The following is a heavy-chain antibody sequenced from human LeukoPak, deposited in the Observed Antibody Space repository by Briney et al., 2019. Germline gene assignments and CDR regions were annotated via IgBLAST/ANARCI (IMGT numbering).Heavy chain of an antibody. CDR2: SSPGDPDT. D-gene: IGHD3-22*01. Sequence: GESLKISCKGSGXTFSSYWSAWVRQMPGKGLEWMGFSSPGDPDTRYSRPFQGQVTMSADKSISTAYLQWSSLKASDTAMYYCARRTSESSGFDFLDVWGQGTTVTVSS. CDR1: GXTFSSYW. CDR3: ARRTSESSGFDFLDV. J-gene: IGHJ6*02. V-gene: IGHV5-51*01.